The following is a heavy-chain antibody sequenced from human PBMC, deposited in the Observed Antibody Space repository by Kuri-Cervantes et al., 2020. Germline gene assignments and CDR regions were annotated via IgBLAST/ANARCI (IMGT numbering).Heavy chain of an antibody. V-gene: IGHV4-38-2*01. CDR3: ARGCRKRPGYSSSWSSPFDY. CDR2: INHSGST. CDR1: GYSISSGYY. J-gene: IGHJ4*02. Sequence: SQTLSLTCAVSGYSISSGYYWGWIRQPPGKGLEWIGSINHSGSTNYNPSLKSRVTISVDTSKNQFSLKLSSVTAADTAVYYCARGCRKRPGYSSSWSSPFDYWGQGTLVTVSS. D-gene: IGHD6-13*01.